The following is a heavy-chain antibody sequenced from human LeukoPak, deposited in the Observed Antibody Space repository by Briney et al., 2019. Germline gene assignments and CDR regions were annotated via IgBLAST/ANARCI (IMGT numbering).Heavy chain of an antibody. J-gene: IGHJ6*03. CDR1: GGSFSGYY. CDR2: INHSGST. V-gene: IGHV4-34*01. CDR3: ARGPRLYSSGWTSHYYYYMDV. Sequence: SETLSLTCAVYGGSFSGYYWSWIRQPPGKGLEWIGEINHSGSTNYNPSLKSRVTISVDTSKNQFSLKLSSVTAADTAVYYCARGPRLYSSGWTSHYYYYMDVWGKGTTVTVSS. D-gene: IGHD6-19*01.